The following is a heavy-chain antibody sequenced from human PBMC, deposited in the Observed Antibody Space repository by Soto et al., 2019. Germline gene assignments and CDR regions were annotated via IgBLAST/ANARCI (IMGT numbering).Heavy chain of an antibody. D-gene: IGHD5-18*01. CDR3: ARALDTTRGSFFDY. J-gene: IGHJ4*02. V-gene: IGHV3-33*01. Sequence: GGSLRLSCAASGFTFSTYGMHWVRQAPGKGLEWVAVIWYDGSKKYYGDSENGQFTISRDNSKNTLYLQMNSLRAEDTAVYYCARALDTTRGSFFDYWGQGTLVTVSS. CDR1: GFTFSTYG. CDR2: IWYDGSKK.